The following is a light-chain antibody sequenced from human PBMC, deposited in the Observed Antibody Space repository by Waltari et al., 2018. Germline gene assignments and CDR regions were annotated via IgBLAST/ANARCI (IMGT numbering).Light chain of an antibody. Sequence: SYDLTQPPSVSVPPGQTARITCSGDALPTQYCYWYQQKSGQAPVLMIFKDKERPSGIPERCSGSSSGTTVTLTISGVQAEDEADYYCQSVDSSATYVIFGGGAKLTVL. CDR2: KDK. CDR1: ALPTQY. CDR3: QSVDSSATYVI. J-gene: IGLJ2*01. V-gene: IGLV3-25*03.